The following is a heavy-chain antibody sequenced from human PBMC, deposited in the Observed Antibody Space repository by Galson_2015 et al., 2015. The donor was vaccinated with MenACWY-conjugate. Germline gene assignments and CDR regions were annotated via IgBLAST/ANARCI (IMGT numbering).Heavy chain of an antibody. V-gene: IGHV5-51*01. J-gene: IGHJ4*02. CDR2: IYPGDSDT. CDR1: GYTFTSNW. Sequence: SCKGSGYTFTSNWIGWVRQMPGKGLEWMGIIYPGDSDTRYTPSFQGHVTISADKSINTAYLQWGSLEASDTAMYYCARQGFGSSSLDYWGQGTLVTVS. D-gene: IGHD6-6*01. CDR3: ARQGFGSSSLDY.